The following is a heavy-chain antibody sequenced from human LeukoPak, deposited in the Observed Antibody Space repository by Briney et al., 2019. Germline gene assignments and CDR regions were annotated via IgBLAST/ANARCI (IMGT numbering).Heavy chain of an antibody. CDR3: ARDGGYSGYDYIDY. D-gene: IGHD5-12*01. CDR1: GFTFSSYS. CDR2: TSSSSSYI. J-gene: IGHJ4*02. Sequence: PGGSLRLSCAASGFTFSSYSMNWVRQAPGKGLEWVSSTSSSSSYIYYADSVKGRFTISRDNAKNSLYLQMNSLRAEDTAVYYCARDGGYSGYDYIDYWGQGTLVTVSS. V-gene: IGHV3-21*01.